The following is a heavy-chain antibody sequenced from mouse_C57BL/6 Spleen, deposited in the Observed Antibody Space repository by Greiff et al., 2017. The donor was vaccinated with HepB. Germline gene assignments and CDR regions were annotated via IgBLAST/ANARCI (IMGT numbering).Heavy chain of an antibody. J-gene: IGHJ2*01. CDR2: ISSGSSTI. Sequence: EVQLQQSGGGLVKPGGSLKLSCAASGFTFSDYGMHWVRQAPEKGLEWVAYISSGSSTIYYADTVKGRFTISRDNAKNTLFLQMTSLRSEDTAMYYCARKEFDYWGQGTTLTVSS. CDR3: ARKEFDY. V-gene: IGHV5-17*01. CDR1: GFTFSDYG.